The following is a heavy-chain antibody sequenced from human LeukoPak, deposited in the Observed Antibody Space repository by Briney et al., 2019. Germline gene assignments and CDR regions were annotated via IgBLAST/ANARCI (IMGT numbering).Heavy chain of an antibody. D-gene: IGHD5-18*01. Sequence: GGSLRLSCAASGFTFKTHAMSWVRQAPGKGLDWVAVISNDGSKKYYADSVKGRFTISRDNSENTLSLQVSSLRTEDTAVYYCAKDRYSYAFEYSDSWGQGTLVTVSS. J-gene: IGHJ4*02. V-gene: IGHV3-30*18. CDR3: AKDRYSYAFEYSDS. CDR2: ISNDGSKK. CDR1: GFTFKTHA.